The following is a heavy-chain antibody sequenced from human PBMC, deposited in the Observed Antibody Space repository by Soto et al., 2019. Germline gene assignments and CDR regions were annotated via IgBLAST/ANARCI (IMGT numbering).Heavy chain of an antibody. CDR3: ARVRVYYYGMDV. V-gene: IGHV1-2*02. Sequence: GASVKVCCKASGYTFTGYYMHWVRQAPGQGLEWMGWINPNSGGTNYAQKFQGRVTMTRDTSISTAYMELSRLRSDDTAVYYCARVRVYYYGMDVWGQGTTVTVSS. CDR2: INPNSGGT. CDR1: GYTFTGYY. J-gene: IGHJ6*02.